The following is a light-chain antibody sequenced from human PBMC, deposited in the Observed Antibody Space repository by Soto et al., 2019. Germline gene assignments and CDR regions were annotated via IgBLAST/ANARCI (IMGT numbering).Light chain of an antibody. J-gene: IGKJ4*01. CDR2: AAS. V-gene: IGKV1-39*01. Sequence: DIQMTQSPSSLSASVGDRVTITCRASQSISDYLNWYQQKPGKAPKLLIFAASNLQSGVPSRFSGSGSGTDFTLTISSLQPEDFATYYCQQSYSTPLVFTFGGGTKVEIK. CDR1: QSISDY. CDR3: QQSYSTPLVFT.